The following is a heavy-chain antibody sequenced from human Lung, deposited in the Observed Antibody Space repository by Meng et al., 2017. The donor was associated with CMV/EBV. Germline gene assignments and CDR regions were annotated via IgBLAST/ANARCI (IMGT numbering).Heavy chain of an antibody. V-gene: IGHV2-26*01. Sequence: SGPXLVXPTETLTLTCTVSGFSLSNARMGVSWIRQPPGKALEWLAHIFSNDEKSYSTSLKSRLTISKDTSKSQVVLTMTNMDPVDTATYYCARIPAAIGGYYYYGLDVWXQGTTVTVSS. CDR2: IFSNDEK. CDR3: ARIPAAIGGYYYYGLDV. D-gene: IGHD2-2*01. J-gene: IGHJ6*02. CDR1: GFSLSNARMG.